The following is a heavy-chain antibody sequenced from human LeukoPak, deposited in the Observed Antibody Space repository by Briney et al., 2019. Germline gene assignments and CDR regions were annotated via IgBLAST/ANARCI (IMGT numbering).Heavy chain of an antibody. V-gene: IGHV4-34*01. Sequence: SETLSLTCAVYIDSFSNYHWNWIRQTPAKGMEWIGEVNESGGTNISPSLRSRVILSVDTSKNQFSLKLISVTVADTAIYYCTRGQGATVPQVGKNWFDPWGQGTRVTVSS. CDR2: VNESGGT. CDR1: IDSFSNYH. J-gene: IGHJ5*02. CDR3: TRGQGATVPQVGKNWFDP. D-gene: IGHD1-26*01.